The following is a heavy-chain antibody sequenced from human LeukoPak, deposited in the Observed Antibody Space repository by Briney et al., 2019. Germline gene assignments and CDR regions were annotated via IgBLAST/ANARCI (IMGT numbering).Heavy chain of an antibody. D-gene: IGHD6-13*01. CDR2: IYYSGST. CDR1: GGSISSYY. Sequence: SETLSLTCTVSGGSISSYYWSWIRQPPGKGLEWIGYIYYSGSTNYNPSLKSRVTISVDTSKNQFSLKLSSVTAADTAVYYCARGRSSWYPNYYYYYYMDVWGKGTTVTVSS. J-gene: IGHJ6*03. CDR3: ARGRSSWYPNYYYYYYMDV. V-gene: IGHV4-59*01.